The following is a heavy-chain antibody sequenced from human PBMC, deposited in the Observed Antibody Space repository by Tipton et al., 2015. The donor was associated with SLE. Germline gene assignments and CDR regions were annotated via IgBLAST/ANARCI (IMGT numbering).Heavy chain of an antibody. CDR2: IYYSGNT. CDR3: ASGRAVAGGDYFDY. J-gene: IGHJ4*02. D-gene: IGHD6-19*01. V-gene: IGHV4-59*01. CDR1: GGSISSYY. Sequence: TLSLTCTVSGGSISSYYWSWIRQPPGKGLEWIGYIYYSGNTNYNPSLKSRVTISVDTSKNQFSLKLSSVTAADTAVYYCASGRAVAGGDYFDYWGQGTLVTVSS.